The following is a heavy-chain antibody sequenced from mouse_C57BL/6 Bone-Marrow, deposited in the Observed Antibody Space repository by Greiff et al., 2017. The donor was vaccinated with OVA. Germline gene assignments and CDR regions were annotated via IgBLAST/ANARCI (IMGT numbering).Heavy chain of an antibody. CDR1: GFSLTSYA. J-gene: IGHJ1*03. Sequence: VKLQESGPGLVAPSQSLSITCTVSGFSLTSYAISWVRQPPGKGLEWLGVIWTGGGTNYNSALKSRLSISKDNSKSQVFLKMNSLQTDDTARYYCARKKGIYYDYDYWYFDVWGTGTTVTVSS. CDR2: IWTGGGT. CDR3: ARKKGIYYDYDYWYFDV. D-gene: IGHD2-4*01. V-gene: IGHV2-9-1*01.